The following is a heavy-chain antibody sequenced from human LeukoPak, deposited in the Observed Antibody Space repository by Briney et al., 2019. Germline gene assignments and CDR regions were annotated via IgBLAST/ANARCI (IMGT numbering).Heavy chain of an antibody. Sequence: SETLSLTCTVSGGSISSGSYYWSWIRQPPGKGLEWIGEIYHSGSTNYNPSLKSRVTISVDKSKNQFSLKLSSVTAADTAAYYCARTDSSGYYYNFDAFDIWGQGTMVTVSS. J-gene: IGHJ3*02. CDR2: IYHSGST. V-gene: IGHV4-39*07. D-gene: IGHD3-22*01. CDR3: ARTDSSGYYYNFDAFDI. CDR1: GGSISSGSYY.